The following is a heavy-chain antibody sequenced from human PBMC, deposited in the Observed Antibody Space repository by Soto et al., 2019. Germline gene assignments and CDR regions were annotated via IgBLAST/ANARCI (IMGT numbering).Heavy chain of an antibody. CDR1: GGSNSSYY. CDR3: ARALRYFDWCSYAMDV. Sequence: QVQLQESGPGLVKPSETLSLTCSVSGGSNSSYYWTWIRQPPGKELEWIGYIHSSGSTNYNHSLKTRVTISGDTSKKQFSLRLRSVTAADTAVYYSARALRYFDWCSYAMDVWGQGTTVTVSS. D-gene: IGHD3-9*01. J-gene: IGHJ6*02. V-gene: IGHV4-59*01. CDR2: IHSSGST.